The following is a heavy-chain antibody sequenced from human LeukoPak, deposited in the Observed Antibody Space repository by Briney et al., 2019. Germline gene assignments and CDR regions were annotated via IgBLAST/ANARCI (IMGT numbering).Heavy chain of an antibody. J-gene: IGHJ4*01. Sequence: SETLSLTCTVSVGYISSYYWSGIRQSPGKGLEWIGNVFYSGDTNYNPSLKSRVTMSINTSNNHFSLHLTSVTAADTAVYFCASGTVSGVITPYSFHHWGHGTLVTVSS. V-gene: IGHV4-59*01. CDR3: ASGTVSGVITPYSFHH. CDR2: VFYSGDT. D-gene: IGHD3-3*01. CDR1: VGYISSYY.